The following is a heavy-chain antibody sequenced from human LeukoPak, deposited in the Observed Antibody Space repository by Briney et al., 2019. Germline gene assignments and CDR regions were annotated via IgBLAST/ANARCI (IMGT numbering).Heavy chain of an antibody. V-gene: IGHV4-30-2*01. CDR2: IYHSGST. CDR1: GGSISSGGYS. Sequence: SQTLSLTCAVSGGSISSGGYSWSWIRQPPGKGLEWIGYIYHSGSTYYNPSLKSRVTISVDTSKNQFSLNLSSVTAADTAVYYCARTDGKQLPPRYWGQGTLVTVSS. J-gene: IGHJ4*02. D-gene: IGHD5-18*01. CDR3: ARTDGKQLPPRY.